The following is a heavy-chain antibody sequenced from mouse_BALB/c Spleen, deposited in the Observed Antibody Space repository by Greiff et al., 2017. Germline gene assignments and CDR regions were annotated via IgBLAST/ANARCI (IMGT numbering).Heavy chain of an antibody. Sequence: EVQVVESGGGLVQPGGSLRLSCATSGFTFTDYYMSWVRQPPGKALEWLGFIRNKANGYTTEYSASVKGRFTISRDNSQSILYLQMNTLRAEDSATYYCARDIYYGYGGDYWGQGTTLTVSS. CDR3: ARDIYYGYGGDY. V-gene: IGHV7-3*02. CDR1: GFTFTDYY. CDR2: IRNKANGYTT. J-gene: IGHJ2*01. D-gene: IGHD2-2*01.